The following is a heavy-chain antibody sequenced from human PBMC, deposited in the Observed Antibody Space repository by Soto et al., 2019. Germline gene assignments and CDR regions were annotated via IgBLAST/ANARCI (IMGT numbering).Heavy chain of an antibody. V-gene: IGHV1-24*01. D-gene: IGHD5-12*01. CDR2: FDPAHGER. Sequence: QVHLVQSGAEVKKPGASVKVSCKAYGYTLSELCIHWVRQAPGKGLEWMGTFDPAHGERSNSQNFQGRVTMTEDTSTATSNMALSSLSSDDTAMYSFYTSYSGYDLLLVDSWCQSTVVTV. CDR1: GYTLSELC. CDR3: YTSYSGYDLLLVDS. J-gene: IGHJ4*02.